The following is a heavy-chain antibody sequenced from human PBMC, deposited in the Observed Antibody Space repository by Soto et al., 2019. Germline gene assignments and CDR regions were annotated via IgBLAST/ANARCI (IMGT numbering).Heavy chain of an antibody. Sequence: EVPLLESGGGLVQPGGSLRLSCGASGFTFSVYAMTWVRQAPGKGLEWVSAISGNGGSTYYADSVKGRFTISRDNSKSTLHLQMNSLRVEDTAVYYCAKDRTFGPPLVRFDSWGQGTLVTVSS. CDR1: GFTFSVYA. J-gene: IGHJ4*02. CDR2: ISGNGGST. CDR3: AKDRTFGPPLVRFDS. D-gene: IGHD6-6*01. V-gene: IGHV3-23*01.